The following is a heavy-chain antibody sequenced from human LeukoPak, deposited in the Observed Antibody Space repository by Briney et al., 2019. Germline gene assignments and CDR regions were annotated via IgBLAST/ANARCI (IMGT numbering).Heavy chain of an antibody. CDR2: INQDGSEQ. CDR3: AREAYCSSSSCQGYYFDF. V-gene: IGHV3-7*01. J-gene: IGHJ4*02. D-gene: IGHD2-2*01. Sequence: GGSLRLSCGASGFTFSNYWMSWVRQAPGKGLEWVANINQDGSEQYYVDSVKGRFTIARDNDKNSLYLQMNSLRAEDTAVYYCAREAYCSSSSCQGYYFDFWGQGTLVTVSS. CDR1: GFTFSNYW.